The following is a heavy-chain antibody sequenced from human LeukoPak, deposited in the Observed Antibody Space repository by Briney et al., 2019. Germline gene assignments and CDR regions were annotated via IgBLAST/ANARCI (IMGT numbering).Heavy chain of an antibody. CDR2: IYTDGNT. CDR3: VRDLT. CDR1: GFTFSTNH. V-gene: IGHV3-53*01. J-gene: IGHJ5*02. Sequence: GGSLRLSCAASGFTFSTNHMTWVRQAPGKGPEWVSVIYTDGNTYYADSVKGRFTISRDNSKNTLYLQMNSLRAEDTAVYYCVRDLTWGQGTLVTVSS.